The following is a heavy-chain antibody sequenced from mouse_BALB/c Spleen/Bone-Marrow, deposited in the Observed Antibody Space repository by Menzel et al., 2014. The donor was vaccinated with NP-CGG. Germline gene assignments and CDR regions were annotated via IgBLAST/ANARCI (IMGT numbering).Heavy chain of an antibody. V-gene: IGHV3-8*02. CDR1: GDSITSGY. CDR3: ARSRDYYGNSLDY. CDR2: ISYSGST. J-gene: IGHJ2*01. D-gene: IGHD2-1*01. Sequence: EVQLQQSGPSLVKPSQPLSLPCSVTGDSITSGYWNWIRKFPGNKLEYMGYISYSGSTYYNPSLKSRIPITRDTSKNQYYLQLNSVTTEDTATYYCARSRDYYGNSLDYWGQGTTLTVSS.